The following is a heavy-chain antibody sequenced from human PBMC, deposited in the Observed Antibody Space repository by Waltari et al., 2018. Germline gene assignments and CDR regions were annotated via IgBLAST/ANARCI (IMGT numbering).Heavy chain of an antibody. CDR3: ARGRYYYYYMDV. CDR2: IYPGASCT. CDR1: GYSFTSYW. V-gene: IGHV5-51*01. J-gene: IGHJ6*03. Sequence: EVQLVQSGAEVKKPGESLKISCTGSGYSFTSYWIGWVRQMPGKGLEWMGIIYPGASCTSYGPSFQGRSTISADKSISTAYLQWSSLKASDTAMYYCARGRYYYYYMDVWGKGTTVTISS.